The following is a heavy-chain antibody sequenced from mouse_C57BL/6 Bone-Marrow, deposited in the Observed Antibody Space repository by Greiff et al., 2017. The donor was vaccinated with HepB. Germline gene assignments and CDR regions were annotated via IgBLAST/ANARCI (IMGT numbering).Heavy chain of an antibody. CDR3: ARDTMDYAMDY. CDR2: ISYSGST. D-gene: IGHD1-1*02. Sequence: DVKLQESGPGMVKPSQSLSLTCTVTGYSITSGYDWHWIRHFPGNKLEWMGYISYSGSTNYNPSLKSRISITHDTSKNHFFLKLNSVTTEDTATYYCARDTMDYAMDYWGQGTSVTVSS. J-gene: IGHJ4*01. V-gene: IGHV3-1*01. CDR1: GYSITSGYD.